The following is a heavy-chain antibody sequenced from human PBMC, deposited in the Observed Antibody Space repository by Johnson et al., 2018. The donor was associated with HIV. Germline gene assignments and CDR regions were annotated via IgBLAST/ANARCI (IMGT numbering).Heavy chain of an antibody. CDR3: ARGVAFSQHAFDI. D-gene: IGHD3-3*01. J-gene: IGHJ3*02. V-gene: IGHV3-9*01. CDR2: ISWNRGSI. CDR1: GFTFDDYA. Sequence: VQLVESGGGLVQPGRSLRLSCAASGFTFDDYAMHWVRQAPGKGLEWVSGISWNRGSIGYADSVKGRFTISRDNAKNSLYLQMNSLRAEDTALYYCARGVAFSQHAFDIWGQGTMVTVSS.